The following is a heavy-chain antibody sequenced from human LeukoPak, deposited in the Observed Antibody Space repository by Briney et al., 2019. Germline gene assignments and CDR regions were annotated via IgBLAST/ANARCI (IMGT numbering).Heavy chain of an antibody. D-gene: IGHD3-3*01. CDR2: FDPEDGET. CDR3: ATALHYDFWSGYS. J-gene: IGHJ5*02. V-gene: IGHV1-24*01. CDR1: GYTLTELS. Sequence: GASVKVSCKVSGYTLTELSMHWVRQAPGKGLEWMGGFDPEDGETIYAQKFQGRVTMTEDTFTDTAYMELSSLRSEDTAVYYCATALHYDFWSGYSWGQGTLVTVSS.